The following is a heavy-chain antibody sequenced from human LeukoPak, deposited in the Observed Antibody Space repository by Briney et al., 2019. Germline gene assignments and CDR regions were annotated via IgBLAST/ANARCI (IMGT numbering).Heavy chain of an antibody. V-gene: IGHV4-39*07. CDR1: GGSISSSSYY. CDR2: IYYSGST. CDR3: ARGPLGYCSGGSCKMLAVAGMIFDY. Sequence: SETLSLTCTVSGGSISSSSYYWGWIRQPPGKGLEWLGSIYYSGSTYYNPSLKSRVTISVDTSKNQFSLKLSSVTAADTAVYYCARGPLGYCSGGSCKMLAVAGMIFDYWGQGTLVTVSS. J-gene: IGHJ4*02. D-gene: IGHD2-15*01.